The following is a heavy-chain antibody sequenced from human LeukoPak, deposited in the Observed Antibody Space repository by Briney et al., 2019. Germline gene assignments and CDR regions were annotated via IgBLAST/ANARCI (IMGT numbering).Heavy chain of an antibody. CDR2: IIPIFGTA. Sequence: ASVKVSCKASGGTFSSYAISWVRQAPGQGLEWMGRIIPIFGTANYAQKFQGRVTITRDESTSTAYMELSSLRSEDTAVYYCARDRLWEGGYFDYWGQGTLVTVSS. D-gene: IGHD1-26*01. CDR3: ARDRLWEGGYFDY. CDR1: GGTFSSYA. V-gene: IGHV1-69*05. J-gene: IGHJ4*02.